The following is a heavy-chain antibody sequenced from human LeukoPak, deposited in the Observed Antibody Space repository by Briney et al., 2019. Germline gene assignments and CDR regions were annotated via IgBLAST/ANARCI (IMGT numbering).Heavy chain of an antibody. CDR2: IIPIFGTA. Sequence: GASVKVSCKASGYTFTSYGISWVRQAPGQGLEWMGRIIPIFGTANYAQKFQGRVTITADESTSTAYMELSSLRSEDTAVYHCARDSGYSSSWYPKMAFYFDYWGQGTLVTVSS. D-gene: IGHD6-13*01. CDR1: GYTFTSYG. J-gene: IGHJ4*02. CDR3: ARDSGYSSSWYPKMAFYFDY. V-gene: IGHV1-69*13.